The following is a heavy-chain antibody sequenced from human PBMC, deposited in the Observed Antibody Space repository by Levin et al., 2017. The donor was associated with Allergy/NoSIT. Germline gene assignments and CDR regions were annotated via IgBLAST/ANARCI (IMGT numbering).Heavy chain of an antibody. D-gene: IGHD6-13*01. Sequence: PGGSLRLSCSASGFTFSSYAMHWVRQAPGKGLEYVSAISSNGGSTYYADSVKGRFTISRDNSKNTLYLQMSSLRAEDTAVYYCVKEFGIAAAGTFDYWGQGTLVTVSS. CDR2: ISSNGGST. V-gene: IGHV3-64D*06. CDR1: GFTFSSYA. J-gene: IGHJ4*02. CDR3: VKEFGIAAAGTFDY.